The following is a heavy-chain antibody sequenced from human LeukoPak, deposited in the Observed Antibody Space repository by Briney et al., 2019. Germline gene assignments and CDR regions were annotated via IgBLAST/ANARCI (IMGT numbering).Heavy chain of an antibody. CDR3: ARGNYYGMDV. CDR2: INSDGSTT. CDR1: GFPFSSYH. V-gene: IGHV3-74*01. J-gene: IGHJ6*02. Sequence: GSLRLPCAASGFPFSSYHMQWVRQAPGKGLVWVSRINSDGSTTSYADSVKGRFTISRDNAKNTLYLQMNSLRAEDTAVYYCARGNYYGMDVWGQGTTVTVSS.